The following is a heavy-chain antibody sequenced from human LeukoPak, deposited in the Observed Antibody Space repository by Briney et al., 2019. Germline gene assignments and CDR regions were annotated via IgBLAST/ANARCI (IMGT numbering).Heavy chain of an antibody. V-gene: IGHV3-23*01. CDR3: AREVTGGSWQGFDP. CDR1: GFNFNKYD. CDR2: ITGRSDKT. J-gene: IGHJ5*02. Sequence: GGSLRLSCAASGFNFNKYDMTWARQAPGKGLEWVSTITGRSDKTYYTDSVKGRFVTSRDNSKDTLYLQMNSLRAEDTAVYYCAREVTGGSWQGFDPWGQGTLVTVSS. D-gene: IGHD6-13*01.